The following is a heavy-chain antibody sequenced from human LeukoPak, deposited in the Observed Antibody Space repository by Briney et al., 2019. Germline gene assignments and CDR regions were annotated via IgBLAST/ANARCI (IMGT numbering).Heavy chain of an antibody. CDR1: GGTFSNYA. CDR2: IIPIFGTA. D-gene: IGHD5-18*01. CDR3: ATVGYSYGPEHNYYFDY. J-gene: IGHJ4*02. Sequence: GASVKVSCKASGGTFSNYAISWVRQAPGQGLEWMGGIIPIFGTANYAQKFRGRVTITADKSTRTAYMELSSLRSEDTAVYYCATVGYSYGPEHNYYFDYWGQGTLVTVS. V-gene: IGHV1-69*06.